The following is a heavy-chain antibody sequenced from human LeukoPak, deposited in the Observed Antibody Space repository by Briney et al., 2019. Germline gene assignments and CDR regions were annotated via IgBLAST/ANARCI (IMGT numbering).Heavy chain of an antibody. CDR1: GFTFSSYA. V-gene: IGHV3-23*01. Sequence: GGSLRLSCAASGFTFSSYAMSWVRQAPGKGLEWVSAISGSGGSAYYADSVKGRFTISRDNSKNTLYLQMNSLRAEDTAVYYCAKDARYYYDSSGYYYGYWGQGTLVTVSS. J-gene: IGHJ4*02. CDR3: AKDARYYYDSSGYYYGY. D-gene: IGHD3-22*01. CDR2: ISGSGGSA.